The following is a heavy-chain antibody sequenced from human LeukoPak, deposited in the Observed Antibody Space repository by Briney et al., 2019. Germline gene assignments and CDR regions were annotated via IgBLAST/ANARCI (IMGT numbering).Heavy chain of an antibody. Sequence: ASVKVSCKASGGTFSSYTISWVRQAPGQGLEWMGRIIPILGIANYAQKFQGRVTITADKSTSTAYMELSSLRSEDTGVYYCARQKYCSSTSCPLGIWGQGTMVTVSS. J-gene: IGHJ3*02. CDR2: IIPILGIA. CDR1: GGTFSSYT. D-gene: IGHD2-2*01. V-gene: IGHV1-69*02. CDR3: ARQKYCSSTSCPLGI.